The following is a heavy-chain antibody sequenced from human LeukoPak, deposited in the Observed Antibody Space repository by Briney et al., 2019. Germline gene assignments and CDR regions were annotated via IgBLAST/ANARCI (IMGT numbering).Heavy chain of an antibody. V-gene: IGHV4-30-4*08. J-gene: IGHJ3*02. CDR2: IYYSGST. CDR3: AREAMAFDI. CDR1: GGSISSCDYY. Sequence: SQTLSLTCTVSGGSISSCDYYWSWIRQPPGKGPEWIGYIYYSGSTYYNPSLKSRVTISVDTSKNQFSLKLSSVTAADTAVYYCAREAMAFDIWGQGTMVTVSA. D-gene: IGHD2-21*01.